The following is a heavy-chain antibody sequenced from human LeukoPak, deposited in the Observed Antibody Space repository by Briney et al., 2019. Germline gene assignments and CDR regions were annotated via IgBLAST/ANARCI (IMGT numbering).Heavy chain of an antibody. CDR2: INHSGST. D-gene: IGHD3-10*01. Sequence: SETLSLTCAVYGGSFSGYYWSWIRQPPGKGLEWIGEINHSGSTNYNPSLKSRVTISVDTSKNQFSLKLSSVTAADTAVYYCARDLGWFDPWGQGTLVTVSS. CDR1: GGSFSGYY. V-gene: IGHV4-34*01. J-gene: IGHJ5*02. CDR3: ARDLGWFDP.